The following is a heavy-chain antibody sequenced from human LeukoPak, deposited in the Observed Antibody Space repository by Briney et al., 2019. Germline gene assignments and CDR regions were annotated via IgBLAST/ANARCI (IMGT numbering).Heavy chain of an antibody. J-gene: IGHJ4*02. V-gene: IGHV2-5*01. D-gene: IGHD3-22*01. CDR1: GSHSALVAWV. CDR2: FRNDDK. Sequence: ESGPTLVNPHRPSRCPAPSLGSHSALVAWVWAGSVSPQERPWSGLHSFRNDDKRYSPSLKSRLTITKDTSKNRVVLTMTNMDPVDTATYYCAHNGYDSSGYFPRNFDYWGQGTLVTVSS. CDR3: AHNGYDSSGYFPRNFDY.